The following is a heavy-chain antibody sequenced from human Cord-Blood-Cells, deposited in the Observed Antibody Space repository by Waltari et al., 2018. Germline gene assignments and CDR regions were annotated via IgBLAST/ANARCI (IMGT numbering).Heavy chain of an antibody. D-gene: IGHD6-19*01. V-gene: IGHV4-34*01. CDR3: AYSSGWYYFDY. CDR2: INHSGST. Sequence: QVQLQQLGAGLLKPSETLSLTCAVYGGSFSGYYWSWIRQPPGKGMEWIGEINHSGSTNYNPSLKSRVTISVDTSKNQFSLKLSSVTAADTAVYYCAYSSGWYYFDYWGQGTLVTVSS. J-gene: IGHJ4*02. CDR1: GGSFSGYY.